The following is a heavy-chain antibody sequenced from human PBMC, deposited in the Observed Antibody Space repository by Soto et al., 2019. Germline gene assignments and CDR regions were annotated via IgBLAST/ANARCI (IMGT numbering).Heavy chain of an antibody. Sequence: EVQLLESGGGLVQPGGSLRLSCAASGFTFSSYAMSWVRQAPGKGLEWVSAIAGSGGSTYSVQSVKGRFTISRDNSKNTLYLQMNSLRADDTAVYYCAKDRREYSGYECYFDYWGPGTLVTVSS. CDR3: AKDRREYSGYECYFDY. V-gene: IGHV3-23*01. D-gene: IGHD5-12*01. CDR1: GFTFSSYA. CDR2: IAGSGGST. J-gene: IGHJ4*02.